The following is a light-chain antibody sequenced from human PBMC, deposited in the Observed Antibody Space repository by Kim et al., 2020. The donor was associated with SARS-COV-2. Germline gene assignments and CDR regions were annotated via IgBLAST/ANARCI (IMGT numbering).Light chain of an antibody. J-gene: IGLJ1*01. CDR2: DVS. Sequence: QSALTQPASVSGSPGQSITISCTGTSSDVGGYDYVSWYQQHPGKAPKLMIFDVSKRPSGVSNRFSGSRSGNTASLTISGLQAEDESDYYCSSYTSSSDSELFGTGTKVTVL. CDR1: SSDVGGYDY. V-gene: IGLV2-14*03. CDR3: SSYTSSSDSEL.